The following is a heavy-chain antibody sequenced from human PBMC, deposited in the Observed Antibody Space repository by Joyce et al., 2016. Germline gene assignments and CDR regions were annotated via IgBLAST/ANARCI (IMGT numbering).Heavy chain of an antibody. V-gene: IGHV3-7*03. D-gene: IGHD3-16*01. CDR1: EFTFTNHW. CDR2: SNQNGSGK. CDR3: VRGGGFLDAFDI. J-gene: IGHJ3*02. Sequence: EVQLVEYGGGLVQPGGSLRVSCGASEFTFTNHWMSCVRQAAGNGLEGVANSNQNGSGKYYWDSVKRRFTIARDNTKNSLYLEMTALRAKDTAVYYCVRGGGFLDAFDIWGKGTMVAVSS.